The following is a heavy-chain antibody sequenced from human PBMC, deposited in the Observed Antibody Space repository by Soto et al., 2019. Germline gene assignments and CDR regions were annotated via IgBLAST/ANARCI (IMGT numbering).Heavy chain of an antibody. D-gene: IGHD1-26*01. CDR3: AKDGPVGALDY. V-gene: IGHV3-23*01. CDR2: ISGSGVST. CDR1: GFIFSNYA. J-gene: IGHJ4*02. Sequence: GGSLRLSCAASGFIFSNYAMSWVRQAPGKGLEWVSSISGSGVSTYYADSVKGRFTISRDNSKNTLYLQMNSLRAEDTAVYYCAKDGPVGALDYWGQGTLVTVSS.